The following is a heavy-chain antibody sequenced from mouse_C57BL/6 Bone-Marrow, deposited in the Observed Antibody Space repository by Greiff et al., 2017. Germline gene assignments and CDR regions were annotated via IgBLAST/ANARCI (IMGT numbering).Heavy chain of an antibody. D-gene: IGHD2-3*01. CDR2: INPSSGYT. CDR1: GYTFTSYT. Sequence: QAQLQQSGAELARPGASVKMSCKASGYTFTSYTMHWVQQRPGQGLEWIGYINPSSGYTKYNQKFKDKATLTADKSSSTAYMQLSSLTSEDSAVYYCAKNDRWLQYYFDYWGQGTTLTVSS. CDR3: AKNDRWLQYYFDY. V-gene: IGHV1-4*01. J-gene: IGHJ2*01.